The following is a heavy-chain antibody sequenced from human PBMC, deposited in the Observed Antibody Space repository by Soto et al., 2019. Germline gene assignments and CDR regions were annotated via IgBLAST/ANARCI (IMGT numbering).Heavy chain of an antibody. CDR1: GFTFSSYG. CDR2: ISYDGSNK. D-gene: IGHD2-21*01. Sequence: QVQLVESGGGVVQPGRSLRLSCAASGFTFSSYGMHWVRQAPGKGLEWVAVISYDGSNKYYADSVKGRFTISRDNSKNTLYLQMNGLRAEDTAVYYCANSWAYCGGDCYPSFGYLGQGTLVTVSS. J-gene: IGHJ4*02. V-gene: IGHV3-30*18. CDR3: ANSWAYCGGDCYPSFGY.